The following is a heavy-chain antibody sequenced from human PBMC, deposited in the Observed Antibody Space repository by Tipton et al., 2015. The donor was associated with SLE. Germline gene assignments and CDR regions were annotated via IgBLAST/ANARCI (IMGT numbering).Heavy chain of an antibody. D-gene: IGHD6-13*01. CDR1: GFTFSTFD. CDR3: ARATVAAAGTDY. Sequence: SLRLSCAASGFTFSTFDVIWVRQAPGKGLEWVSYISTTAYYIYYADSVKGRFTISRDNAKNTLYLQMNSLKGADTALYYCARATVAAAGTDYWGQGTLVTVSS. CDR2: ISTTAYYI. J-gene: IGHJ4*02. V-gene: IGHV3-21*03.